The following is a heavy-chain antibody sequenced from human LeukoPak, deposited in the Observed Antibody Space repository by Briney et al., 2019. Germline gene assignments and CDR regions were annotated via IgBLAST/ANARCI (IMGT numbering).Heavy chain of an antibody. D-gene: IGHD5-12*01. CDR3: VTHVDASRGYYFED. V-gene: IGHV4-39*01. CDR1: GGSISRSNYY. Sequence: PSETLSLTCTVSGGSISRSNYYWGWIRPPPGKGLEWIGTVYYSGSSNYNPSLKSRVTISVDTSKNQFSLKLSSVTAADTAIYYCVTHVDASRGYYFEDWGQGSLVTVSS. J-gene: IGHJ4*02. CDR2: VYYSGSS.